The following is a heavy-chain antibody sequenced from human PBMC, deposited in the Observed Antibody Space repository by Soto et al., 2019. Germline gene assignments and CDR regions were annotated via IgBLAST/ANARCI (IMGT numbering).Heavy chain of an antibody. CDR1: GFTFSSYS. D-gene: IGHD4-17*01. CDR2: ISSSSSYI. CDR3: ARAVGDYEYFQH. V-gene: IGHV3-21*01. Sequence: EVQLVESGGGLVKPGGSLRLSCAASGFTFSSYSMNWVRQAPGKGLEWVSSISSSSSYIYYADSVKGRFTISRDNAKNSLYLQMNSLRAEDTAMYYCARAVGDYEYFQHWGQGTLVTGSS. J-gene: IGHJ1*01.